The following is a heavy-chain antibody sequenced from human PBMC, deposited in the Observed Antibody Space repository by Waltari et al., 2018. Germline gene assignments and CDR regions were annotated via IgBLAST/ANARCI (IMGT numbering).Heavy chain of an antibody. D-gene: IGHD2-21*02. CDR1: GFSLSTSGVD. Sequence: QITLKESGPTLVKPTQTLTLTCTFSGFSLSTSGVDVGWIRQPPGKALEWLALIYWEDDKRYSPSLKSRLTITKDTSKNQVVLTMTNMDPVDTATYYCARTAITTYGPYYFDYWGQGTLVTVSS. CDR2: IYWEDDK. V-gene: IGHV2-5*02. J-gene: IGHJ4*02. CDR3: ARTAITTYGPYYFDY.